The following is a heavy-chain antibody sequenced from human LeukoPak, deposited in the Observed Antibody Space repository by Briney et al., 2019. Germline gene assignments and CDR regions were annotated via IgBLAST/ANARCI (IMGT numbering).Heavy chain of an antibody. CDR2: ISGSGSAT. V-gene: IGHV3-23*01. CDR3: TRGTGYRYFDWFNFDY. D-gene: IGHD3-9*01. Sequence: PGGSLRLSCAASGFTFRSYAMNWLRQAPGKGLEWVSAISGSGSATYYADSVKGRFTISRDNSKNTLYLQMNSLRAEDTAVYYCTRGTGYRYFDWFNFDYWGQGTLVTVSS. CDR1: GFTFRSYA. J-gene: IGHJ4*02.